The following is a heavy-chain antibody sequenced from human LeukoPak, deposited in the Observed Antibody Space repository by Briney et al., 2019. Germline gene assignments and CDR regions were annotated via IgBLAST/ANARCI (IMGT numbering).Heavy chain of an antibody. Sequence: PGGSLRLSCVASGFTFSSYWMSWVRQAPGKGLEWVANIKQDGSEKYYVDSVRGRFTISRDNAKNSLYLQMNSLRGEDTAVYYCARVGSGWSLDYWGQGTLVTVSS. J-gene: IGHJ4*02. CDR1: GFTFSSYW. D-gene: IGHD6-19*01. V-gene: IGHV3-7*01. CDR3: ARVGSGWSLDY. CDR2: IKQDGSEK.